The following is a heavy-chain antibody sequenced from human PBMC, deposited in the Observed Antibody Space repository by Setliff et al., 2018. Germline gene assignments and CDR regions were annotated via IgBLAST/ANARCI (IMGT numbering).Heavy chain of an antibody. CDR2: MYYSGIS. CDR1: GYSISSGYY. D-gene: IGHD3-10*01. J-gene: IGHJ4*02. V-gene: IGHV4-38-2*02. CDR3: TRESMDYYGSGTYGF. Sequence: SETLSLTCAVSGYSISSGYYWGWIRQPPGKGLEWIGSMYYSGISNYNPSLKSRATISVQTSQKEFSLHLTSVTAAATAVYFCTRESMDYYGSGTYGFWGPGMLVTVSS.